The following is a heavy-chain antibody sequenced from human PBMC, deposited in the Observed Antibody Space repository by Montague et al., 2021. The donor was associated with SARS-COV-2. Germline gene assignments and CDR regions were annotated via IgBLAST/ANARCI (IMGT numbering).Heavy chain of an antibody. CDR1: GFTFRSHW. Sequence: SLRLSCAASGFTFRSHWMHWVRQVPEKGLVWVSRIDNDGSSTNYVDPVKGRFTISRDNAKNTLDLQMNSLRVEDTAVYYCARGVGITIFGDLSLEGDYYYSMDVWGQGTAVTVSS. V-gene: IGHV3-74*01. J-gene: IGHJ6*02. CDR3: ARGVGITIFGDLSLEGDYYYSMDV. CDR2: IDNDGSST. D-gene: IGHD3-3*01.